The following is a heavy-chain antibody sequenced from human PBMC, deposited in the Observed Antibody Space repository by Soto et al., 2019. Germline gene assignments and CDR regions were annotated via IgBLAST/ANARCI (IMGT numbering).Heavy chain of an antibody. V-gene: IGHV4-4*02. CDR1: GASITSPYW. D-gene: IGHD2-21*02. Sequence: QVQLQESGPGLMKPSGTLSLTCAVSGASITSPYWWSWVRQAPGKGLEWIGEVYQSGSTNYNPSLKGRVTISVDKSKNEFSLKLKFVPSADMAVYYCARLTEIEVPTAPTGHYYYGMGVWGQGTTVTVSS. CDR2: VYQSGST. J-gene: IGHJ6*02. CDR3: ARLTEIEVPTAPTGHYYYGMGV.